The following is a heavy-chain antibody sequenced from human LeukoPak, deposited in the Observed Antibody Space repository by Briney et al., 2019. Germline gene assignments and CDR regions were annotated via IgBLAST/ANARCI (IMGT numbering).Heavy chain of an antibody. D-gene: IGHD3-9*01. Sequence: ASVKVSCKASGYTFTNYGISWVRQAPGQGLEWMGWISGYNGNTNYAQKLQGRVTMTTDTSTSTGCMELRSLRSDDTAVYYCARDTRLEAGYYNFGYWGQGTLVTVSS. J-gene: IGHJ4*02. V-gene: IGHV1-18*04. CDR1: GYTFTNYG. CDR2: ISGYNGNT. CDR3: ARDTRLEAGYYNFGY.